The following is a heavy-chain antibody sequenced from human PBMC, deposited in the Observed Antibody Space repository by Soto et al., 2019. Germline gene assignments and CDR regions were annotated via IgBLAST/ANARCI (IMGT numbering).Heavy chain of an antibody. CDR2: IHHSGGT. CDR1: GDSITSSY. J-gene: IGHJ4*02. Sequence: PSETLSLTCAVSGDSITSSYWSWLRQPPGKGLEWIADIHHSGGTNYNPSLKSRVTISVDTSKNHFSLKLSSVTAADTAVYYCATIKLGSNRLDYWGQGTLVTVSS. V-gene: IGHV4-4*02. D-gene: IGHD3-10*01. CDR3: ATIKLGSNRLDY.